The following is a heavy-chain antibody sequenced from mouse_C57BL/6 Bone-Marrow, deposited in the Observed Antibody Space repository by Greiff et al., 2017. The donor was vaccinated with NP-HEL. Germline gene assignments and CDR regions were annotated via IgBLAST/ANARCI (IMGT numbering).Heavy chain of an antibody. J-gene: IGHJ3*01. CDR1: GFTFSSYA. CDR3: AREDGNDGSWFAY. Sequence: EVKLVESGGGLVKPGGSLKLSCAASGFTFSSYAMSWVRQTPEKRLEWVATISDGGSYTYYPDNVKGRFTISRDNAKNNLYLQMSHLKAEDTAMYYCAREDGNDGSWFAYWGQGTLVTVSA. CDR2: ISDGGSYT. D-gene: IGHD2-2*01. V-gene: IGHV5-4*01.